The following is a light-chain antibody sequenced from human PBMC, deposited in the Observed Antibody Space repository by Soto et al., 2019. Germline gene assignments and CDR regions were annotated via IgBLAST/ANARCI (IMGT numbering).Light chain of an antibody. Sequence: IQMTQSPSSLSASVGDRVTITCRASQSISSYLNWYQQKPGKAHKLLIYAASSLQSGVPSRFSGSGSGTDGTITLSSLQPEDGETYDCQQSYSTPQTFGQGTKV. J-gene: IGKJ1*01. CDR2: AAS. CDR1: QSISSY. V-gene: IGKV1-39*01. CDR3: QQSYSTPQT.